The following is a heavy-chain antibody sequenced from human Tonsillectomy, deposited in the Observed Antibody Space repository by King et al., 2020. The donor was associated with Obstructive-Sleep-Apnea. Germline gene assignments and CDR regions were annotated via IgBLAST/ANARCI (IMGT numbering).Heavy chain of an antibody. J-gene: IGHJ4*02. CDR1: GGSISSSSYY. CDR2: SYYSGST. D-gene: IGHD3-9*01. CDR3: ERDQNGRIDYYFDY. V-gene: IGHV4-39*07. Sequence: QLQESGPGLVKPSETLSLTCTVSGGSISSSSYYWGWIRQPPGKGLEWIGSSYYSGSTYYNPSLKSRVTISVDTSKNQFSLKLSSVTAADTAVYYCERDQNGRIDYYFDYWGQGTLVTVSS.